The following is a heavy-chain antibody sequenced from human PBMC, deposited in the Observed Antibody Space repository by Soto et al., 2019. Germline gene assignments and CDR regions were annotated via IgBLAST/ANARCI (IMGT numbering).Heavy chain of an antibody. Sequence: PGGSLRLSCAAAGFTFSDYYMSWIRQAPGKGLEWVSYIRSSGSTIHYADSVKGRFTISRDNAKNSLYLQMNSLRAEDTAMYYCAGGGVRGVITRTRDYYGMDVWGQGTTVTVSS. CDR1: GFTFSDYY. CDR2: IRSSGSTI. V-gene: IGHV3-11*01. D-gene: IGHD3-10*01. J-gene: IGHJ6*02. CDR3: AGGGVRGVITRTRDYYGMDV.